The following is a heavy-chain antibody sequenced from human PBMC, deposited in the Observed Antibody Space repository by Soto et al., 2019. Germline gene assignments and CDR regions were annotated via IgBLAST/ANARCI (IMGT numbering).Heavy chain of an antibody. CDR3: TKGTGTTSSMTES. CDR2: ISGSGYNT. V-gene: IGHV3-23*01. Sequence: GGSLRLSCAASGFTFISYAMSWVRQAPGEGLELVSDISGSGYNTNYADSVKGRFTISRDNSRNTLYLQMNSLRAGDTAVYYCTKGTGTTSSMTESWGQGTLVTVSS. J-gene: IGHJ5*02. CDR1: GFTFISYA. D-gene: IGHD1-7*01.